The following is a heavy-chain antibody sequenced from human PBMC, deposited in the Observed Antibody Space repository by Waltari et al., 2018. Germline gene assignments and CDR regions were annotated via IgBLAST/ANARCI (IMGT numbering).Heavy chain of an antibody. CDR1: GFTFSRNA. J-gene: IGHJ4*02. CDR3: ARGTTSSTSCFFDY. CDR2: ISGSGIGT. V-gene: IGHV3-23*01. D-gene: IGHD2-2*01. Sequence: EVQLLESGGGLVQSGGSLRLSCAASGFTFSRNAITWVRQVPGKGLGWVAVISGSGIGTLYADSVKGRFTISRDNSKSTVSLHMDNLRGEDTALYYCARGTTSSTSCFFDYWGQGALVTVPS.